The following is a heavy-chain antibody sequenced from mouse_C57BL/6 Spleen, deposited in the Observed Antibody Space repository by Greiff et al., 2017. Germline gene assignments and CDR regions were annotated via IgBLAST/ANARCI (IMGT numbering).Heavy chain of an antibody. D-gene: IGHD1-1*01. CDR2: INYDGSST. V-gene: IGHV5-16*01. J-gene: IGHJ1*03. Sequence: EVKLVESEGGLVQPGSSMKLSCTASGFTFSDYYMAWVRQVPEKGLEWVANINYDGSSTYYLDSLKSRFIISRDNAKNILYLQMSSLKSEDTATYYCARVYYYGSSPSGYFDVWGTGTTVTVSS. CDR1: GFTFSDYY. CDR3: ARVYYYGSSPSGYFDV.